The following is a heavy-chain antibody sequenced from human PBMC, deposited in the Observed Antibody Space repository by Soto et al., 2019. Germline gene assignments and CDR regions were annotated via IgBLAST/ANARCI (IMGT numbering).Heavy chain of an antibody. D-gene: IGHD3-10*01. J-gene: IGHJ6*02. CDR3: ARNGVRGYGLDV. CDR2: IWYDGSNI. V-gene: IGHV3-33*01. CDR1: GFTLSNYG. Sequence: QVQLVESGGGVVQPGRSLRLSCAASGFTLSNYGMHWVRQAQGKGLEWVALIWYDGSNIYYTDAVKGRFTVSSDKSKNKRYLQMNSLRAEDTAVFYWARNGVRGYGLDVWGQGTTVTVSS.